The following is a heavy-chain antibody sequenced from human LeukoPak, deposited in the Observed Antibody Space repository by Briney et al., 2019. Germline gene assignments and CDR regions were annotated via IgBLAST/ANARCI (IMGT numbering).Heavy chain of an antibody. Sequence: PGGSLRLSCTASGFIVSDNCMSWVRQAPGKGLEWVSLIYSLGDTYYADSVKGRFTISRDNSKNTPYLQMNSLRAEDTAVYYCARGVVVISFDYWGQGTLVTVSS. CDR1: GFIVSDNC. D-gene: IGHD3-22*01. CDR2: IYSLGDT. J-gene: IGHJ4*02. CDR3: ARGVVVISFDY. V-gene: IGHV3-53*01.